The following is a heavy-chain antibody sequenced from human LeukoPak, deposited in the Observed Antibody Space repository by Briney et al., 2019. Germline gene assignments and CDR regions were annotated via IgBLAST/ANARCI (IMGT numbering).Heavy chain of an antibody. J-gene: IGHJ4*02. D-gene: IGHD3-10*01. V-gene: IGHV4-59*12. Sequence: SETLSLTCTVSGGSISSYYWSWIRQPPGKGLEWIGYIYYSGSTNYNPSLKSRVTISVDTSKNQFSLKLSSVTAADTAVYYCARGRGFGERNVGYWGQGTLVTVSS. CDR2: IYYSGST. CDR3: ARGRGFGERNVGY. CDR1: GGSISSYY.